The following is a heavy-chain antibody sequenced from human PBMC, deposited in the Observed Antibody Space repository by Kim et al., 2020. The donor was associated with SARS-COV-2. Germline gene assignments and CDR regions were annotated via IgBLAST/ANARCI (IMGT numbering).Heavy chain of an antibody. CDR2: IYYSGST. J-gene: IGHJ6*02. D-gene: IGHD2-21*02. V-gene: IGHV4-59*13. CDR1: GGSISIYY. CDR3: ARGGNSLDYYYGMDV. Sequence: SQTLSLTCTVSGGSISIYYWSWIRQPPGKGLEWIGYIYYSGSTNYNPSLKRPVTISVDTSKNQFSLKLSSVTAADTAVYYCARGGNSLDYYYGMDVWGQGTTVTVSS.